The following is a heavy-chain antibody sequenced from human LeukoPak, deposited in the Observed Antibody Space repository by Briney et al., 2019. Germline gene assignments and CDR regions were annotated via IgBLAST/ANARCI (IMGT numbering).Heavy chain of an antibody. J-gene: IGHJ3*02. CDR1: GFTFNNYG. CDR2: VSYDGINK. CDR3: AKDWRDYGDFHAFDI. V-gene: IGHV3-30*18. Sequence: GGSLRLSCAASGFTFNNYGMHWVRQAPGKGLEWVAVVSYDGINKYYADSVRGRFTISRDNSINTLYLQMGSLRAEDTAVYYCAKDWRDYGDFHAFDIWGQGTMVTVSS. D-gene: IGHD4-17*01.